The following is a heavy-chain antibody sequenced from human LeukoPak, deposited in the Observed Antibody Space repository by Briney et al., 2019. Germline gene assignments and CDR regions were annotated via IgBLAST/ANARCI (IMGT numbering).Heavy chain of an antibody. J-gene: IGHJ5*02. Sequence: HPGGSLRLSCAASGFTFSSYAMSWVRQAPGKGLEWVSAISGSGGSTYYADSVKGRFTISRDNSKNTLYLQMNSLRAEDTAVYYSAKDIVAAPSGWFDPWGQGTLVTVSS. CDR1: GFTFSSYA. V-gene: IGHV3-23*01. CDR2: ISGSGGST. CDR3: AKDIVAAPSGWFDP. D-gene: IGHD5-12*01.